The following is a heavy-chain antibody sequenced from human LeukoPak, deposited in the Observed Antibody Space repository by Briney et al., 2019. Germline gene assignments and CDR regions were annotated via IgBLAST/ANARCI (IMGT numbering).Heavy chain of an antibody. CDR1: GYTFTGYY. V-gene: IGHV1-2*02. Sequence: VASVKVSCKASGYTFTGYYMHWVRRAPGQGLEWMGWINPNSGGTNYAQKFQGRVTMTRDTSISTAYMELSGLRSDDTAVYYCAREDSAAGTVFDYWGQGTLVTVSS. CDR3: AREDSAAGTVFDY. J-gene: IGHJ4*02. CDR2: INPNSGGT. D-gene: IGHD6-13*01.